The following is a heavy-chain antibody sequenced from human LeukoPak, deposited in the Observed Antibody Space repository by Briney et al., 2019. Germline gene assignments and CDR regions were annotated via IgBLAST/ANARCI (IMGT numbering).Heavy chain of an antibody. J-gene: IGHJ4*02. CDR3: AKDEYGPEY. Sequence: GGSLRLSCAASGFTFSTYWMHRVRQAPGKGLVWVSRIYSDGSRTSYADSVKGRFTISRDNAKNTLYLQMNSLRVEDTAVYYCAKDEYGPEYWGQGTLVTVSS. CDR1: GFTFSTYW. CDR2: IYSDGSRT. D-gene: IGHD4/OR15-4a*01. V-gene: IGHV3-74*01.